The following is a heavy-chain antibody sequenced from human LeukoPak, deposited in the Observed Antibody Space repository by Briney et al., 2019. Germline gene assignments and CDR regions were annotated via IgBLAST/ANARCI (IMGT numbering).Heavy chain of an antibody. CDR3: ARDRGSGTLNNWFDP. V-gene: IGHV4-59*01. D-gene: IGHD3-10*01. J-gene: IGHJ5*02. CDR1: GGSISSYY. CDR2: VYYTGST. Sequence: SETLSLTCTVSGGSISSYYWSWIRQPPEKGLEWIGFVYYTGSTKYNPSLESRVTISVDTSKSQFSLKLTSVTAADTAVYYCARDRGSGTLNNWFDPWGQGALVTVSS.